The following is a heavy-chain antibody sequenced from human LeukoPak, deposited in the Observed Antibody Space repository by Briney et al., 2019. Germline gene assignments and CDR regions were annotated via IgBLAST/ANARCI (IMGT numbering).Heavy chain of an antibody. CDR2: IKTKAEGGTI. J-gene: IGHJ4*02. CDR3: TTDLDY. Sequence: GGSLRLSCAGSGFIFSDVLMSWARQAPGKGLEWVARIKTKAEGGTIDYAAPVKGRFIISRDDSEKRLDLQMSSLKSEDTGVYYCTTDLDYWGQGTLVTVSS. V-gene: IGHV3-15*01. CDR1: GFIFSDVL.